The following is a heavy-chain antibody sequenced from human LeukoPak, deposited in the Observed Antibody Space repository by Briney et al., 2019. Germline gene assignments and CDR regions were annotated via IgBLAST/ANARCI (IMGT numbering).Heavy chain of an antibody. Sequence: PGGSLRLSCAASGFTFTDFYMSWIRQAPGKGLEWLSDISRSSTDTNYADSVKGRFNISRDNAENSLFLQLNSLRAEDTAVYYCARKTYYYDSGSYSKSYYFDYWGQGTLVTVSS. CDR2: ISRSSTDT. V-gene: IGHV3-11*06. CDR1: GFTFTDFY. CDR3: ARKTYYYDSGSYSKSYYFDY. D-gene: IGHD3-10*01. J-gene: IGHJ4*02.